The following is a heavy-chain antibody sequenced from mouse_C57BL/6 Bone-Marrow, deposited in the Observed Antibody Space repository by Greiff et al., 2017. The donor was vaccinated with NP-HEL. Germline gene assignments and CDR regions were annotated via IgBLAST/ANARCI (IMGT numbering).Heavy chain of an antibody. Sequence: QVTLKESGPGILQPSQSLSLTCSFSGFSLSTFGMGVGWIRQPSGKGLEWLAHIWWDDDKYYNPALKSRLTISKDTSKNQVFLKIANVDTADTATYYCARIRIYYGNYLFDYWGQGTTLTVSS. J-gene: IGHJ2*01. D-gene: IGHD2-1*01. CDR3: ARIRIYYGNYLFDY. V-gene: IGHV8-8*01. CDR1: GFSLSTFGMG. CDR2: IWWDDDK.